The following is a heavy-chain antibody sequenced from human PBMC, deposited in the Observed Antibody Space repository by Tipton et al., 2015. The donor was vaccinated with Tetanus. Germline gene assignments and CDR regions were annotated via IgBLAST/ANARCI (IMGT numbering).Heavy chain of an antibody. V-gene: IGHV5-51*01. CDR3: ARRRTNTNLFFWFES. CDR1: GYSFPHYY. D-gene: IGHD1/OR15-1a*01. Sequence: QLVQSGADVKKPGESLKISCKASGYSFPHYYIAWVRHMPGKGLEWMGTIHPGDSDIQYNPSFGGLVAISADKSINTAYLQWSSLKASDTAVYYCARRRTNTNLFFWFESWGQGTQVTVSS. J-gene: IGHJ5*01. CDR2: IHPGDSDI.